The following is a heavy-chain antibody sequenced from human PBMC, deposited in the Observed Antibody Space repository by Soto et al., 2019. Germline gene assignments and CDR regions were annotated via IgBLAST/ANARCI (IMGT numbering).Heavy chain of an antibody. Sequence: QLQLQGSGSGLVKPSQTLSLTCAVSGGSISSGGYSWSWIRQPPGKGLEWIGYIYHSGRNYYNPSLKSRVTISVDRSKNQFSLKLSSVTAADTAVYYCARVPGLWGRGTLVTVSS. V-gene: IGHV4-30-2*01. CDR1: GGSISSGGYS. J-gene: IGHJ2*01. CDR3: ARVPGL. CDR2: IYHSGRN.